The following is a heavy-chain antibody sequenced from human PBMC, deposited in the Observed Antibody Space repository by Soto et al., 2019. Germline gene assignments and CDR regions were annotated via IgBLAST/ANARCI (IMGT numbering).Heavy chain of an antibody. CDR2: ISAYNGNT. CDR3: ASVGSVVVPDALQDYYYYYYGMDV. CDR1: GYTFTSYG. J-gene: IGHJ6*02. Sequence: ASVKVSCKASGYTFTSYGISWVRQAPGQGLEWMGWISAYNGNTNYAQKLQGRVTMTTDTSTSTAYMELRSLRSDDTAVYYCASVGSVVVPDALQDYYYYYYGMDVWGQGTTVTVYS. D-gene: IGHD2-2*01. V-gene: IGHV1-18*01.